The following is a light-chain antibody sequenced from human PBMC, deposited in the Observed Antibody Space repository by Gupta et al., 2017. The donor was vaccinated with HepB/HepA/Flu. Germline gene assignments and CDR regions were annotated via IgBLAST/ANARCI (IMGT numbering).Light chain of an antibody. CDR3: QSYDNSLKNSV. J-gene: IGLJ2*01. V-gene: IGLV1-40*01. Sequence: QSVLTQPPSVSGAPGQTVTISCTGSSSNIGSGYDVYWYQQLPGAAPKLLLSRDNNRPSGVPDRFSGSRSGTSASLAITGLQAEDEADYYCQSYDNSLKNSVFGGGTKVTGL. CDR2: RDN. CDR1: SSNIGSGYD.